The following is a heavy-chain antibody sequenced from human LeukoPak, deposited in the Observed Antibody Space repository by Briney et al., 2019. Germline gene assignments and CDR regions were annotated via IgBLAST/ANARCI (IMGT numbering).Heavy chain of an antibody. CDR2: TYHRSKWYN. Sequence: QTLSLTCAISGDSVSSNSAALNWIRQSPSRGLEWLRRTYHRSKWYNDYAVYVKSRITKNPDTPNNQFSLQLNPVPPEDTAVYYCARDRGIAAAGTYYYYGMDVWGQGTTVTVSS. CDR1: GDSVSSNSAA. V-gene: IGHV6-1*01. J-gene: IGHJ6*02. CDR3: ARDRGIAAAGTYYYYGMDV. D-gene: IGHD6-13*01.